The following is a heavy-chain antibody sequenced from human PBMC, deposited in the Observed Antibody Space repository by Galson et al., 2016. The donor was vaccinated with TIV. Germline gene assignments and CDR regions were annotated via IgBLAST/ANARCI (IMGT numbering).Heavy chain of an antibody. CDR1: GYTFTRYY. V-gene: IGHV1-46*03. CDR3: ATYGSGRQASFDF. CDR2: IDPSGGST. D-gene: IGHD3-10*01. J-gene: IGHJ4*02. Sequence: SVKVSCKASGYTFTRYYMHWMRRAPGQGLEWMGVIDPSGGSTTYAQKFQGRVTMARDTPTSTVYMELSSLTSEDTAVYYCATYGSGRQASFDFWGQGTLVTVSS.